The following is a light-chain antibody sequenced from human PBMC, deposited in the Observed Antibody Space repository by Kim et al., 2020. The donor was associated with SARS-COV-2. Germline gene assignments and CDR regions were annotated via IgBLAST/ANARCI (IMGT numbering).Light chain of an antibody. J-gene: IGLJ2*01. Sequence: SSELTQDPAVSVALGQTVRITCQGDSLRSYYATWYQQKPGQAPILVIYGKNNRPSGIPDRFSGSSSGNTASLTITGTQAGDEADYYCNSRDSNDNVVFGGVTQLTVL. V-gene: IGLV3-19*01. CDR2: GKN. CDR1: SLRSYY. CDR3: NSRDSNDNVV.